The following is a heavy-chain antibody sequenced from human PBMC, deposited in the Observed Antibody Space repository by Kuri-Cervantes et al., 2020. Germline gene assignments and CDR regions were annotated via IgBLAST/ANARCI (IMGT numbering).Heavy chain of an antibody. J-gene: IGHJ5*02. V-gene: IGHV4-38-2*01. CDR3: ARLHTRYCASTSCYGDWFDP. CDR1: GYSISSGYY. Sequence: SETLSLTCAVAGYSISSGYYWGWIRQPPGKGLEWIGNIFHSGKTYYNPSLKSRVTISVDTSKNQFSLKLSSVTAAETAVYYCARLHTRYCASTSCYGDWFDPWGQGTLVTVSS. D-gene: IGHD2-2*01. CDR2: IFHSGKT.